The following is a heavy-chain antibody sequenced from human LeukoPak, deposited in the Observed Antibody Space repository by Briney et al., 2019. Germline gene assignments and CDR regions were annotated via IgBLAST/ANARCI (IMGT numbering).Heavy chain of an antibody. D-gene: IGHD5-18*01. CDR3: AKDLGEGAYSYGWDAFDI. CDR1: GFTFSSYG. J-gene: IGHJ3*02. CDR2: MWYDGSNK. Sequence: GGSLRLSCAASGFTFSSYGMHWVRQAPGKGLEWVAVMWYDGSNKYYADSVKGRFTISRDNSKNTLYLQMNSLRAEDTAVYYCAKDLGEGAYSYGWDAFDIWGQGTMVTVSS. V-gene: IGHV3-33*06.